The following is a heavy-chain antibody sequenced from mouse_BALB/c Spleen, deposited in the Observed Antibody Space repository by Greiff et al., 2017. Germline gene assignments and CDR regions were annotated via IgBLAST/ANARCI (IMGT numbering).Heavy chain of an antibody. CDR2: ISSGSSTI. Sequence: EVQLVESGGGLVQPGGSRKLSCAASGFTFSSFGMHWVRQAPEKGLEWVAYISSGSSTIYYADTVKGRFTISRDNPKNTLFLQMTSLRSEDTAMYYCARIDYDAMDYWGQGTSVTVSS. J-gene: IGHJ4*01. V-gene: IGHV5-17*02. CDR3: ARIDYDAMDY. CDR1: GFTFSSFG.